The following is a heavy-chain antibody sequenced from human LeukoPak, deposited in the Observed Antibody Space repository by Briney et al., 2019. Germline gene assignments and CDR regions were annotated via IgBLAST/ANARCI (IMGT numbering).Heavy chain of an antibody. CDR2: IYYTGST. CDR1: GGSISSSSYY. V-gene: IGHV4-61*01. Sequence: SETLSLTCTVSGGSISSSSYYWSWIRQSPGKGLEWIGYIYYTGSTTYNPSLKSRVTISADTSKNQFSLKLSSVTAADTAIYYCASRKLGNDYWGQGTLVTVSS. D-gene: IGHD7-27*01. CDR3: ASRKLGNDY. J-gene: IGHJ4*02.